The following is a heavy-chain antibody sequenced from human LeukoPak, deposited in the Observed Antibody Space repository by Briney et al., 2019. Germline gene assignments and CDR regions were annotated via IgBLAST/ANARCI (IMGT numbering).Heavy chain of an antibody. D-gene: IGHD3-22*01. CDR3: ARDNRGIVVVH. J-gene: IGHJ4*02. CDR2: INSDGSST. CDR1: GFTFSSSW. Sequence: GGSLRLSCAASGFTFSSSWMHWVRQAPGKGLVWVSRINSDGSSTTYADSAKGRFTISRDNAKNTLYLQMNSLRAEDTAVYYCARDNRGIVVVHWGQGTLVTVSS. V-gene: IGHV3-74*03.